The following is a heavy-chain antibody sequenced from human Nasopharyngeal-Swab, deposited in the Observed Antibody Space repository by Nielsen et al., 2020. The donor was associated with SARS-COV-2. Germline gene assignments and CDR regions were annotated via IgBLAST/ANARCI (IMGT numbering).Heavy chain of an antibody. J-gene: IGHJ4*02. CDR1: GFIFSNYA. Sequence: GESLKISCSTSGFIFSNYAMHWVRQAPGKGLKYVSGISSDGSSTHYADSVKGRFTISRDNSRDTLYLQMNSLRTEDTAVYHCAKDLGSGWYGGDHWGQGILVSVSS. V-gene: IGHV3-64*04. CDR3: AKDLGSGWYGGDH. D-gene: IGHD6-19*01. CDR2: ISSDGSST.